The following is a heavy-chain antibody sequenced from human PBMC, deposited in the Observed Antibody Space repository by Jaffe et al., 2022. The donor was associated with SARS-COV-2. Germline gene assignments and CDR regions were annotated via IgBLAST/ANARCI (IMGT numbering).Heavy chain of an antibody. CDR1: GGSISSSIYY. D-gene: IGHD7-27*01. Sequence: QLLLQESGPQLTKPSETLSLTCTVSGGSISSSIYYWGWIRQPPGKGLEWVGNVYFDGDTNYNPSLKNRVSIVIDTSRSQFSLTLRSVTAADTAVYYCVRQWGRWKPYFDSWGQGTLVAVS. V-gene: IGHV4-39*01. CDR3: VRQWGRWKPYFDS. CDR2: VYFDGDT. J-gene: IGHJ4*02.